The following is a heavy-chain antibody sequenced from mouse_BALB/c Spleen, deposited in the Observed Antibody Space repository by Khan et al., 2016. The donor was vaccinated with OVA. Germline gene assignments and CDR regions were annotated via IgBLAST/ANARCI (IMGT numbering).Heavy chain of an antibody. V-gene: IGHV5-6*01. CDR2: ISTGGHYT. J-gene: IGHJ3*01. CDR1: GFTFSTYG. CDR3: ARLAYYYDSGGFAY. Sequence: EVQVVESGGDLVEPGGSLKLSCAASGFTFSTYGMSWVRQTPDKRLEWVATISTGGHYTYYPDSVRGRFTITRDNAKNTLYLKMNSLKYEDTAMFYCARLAYYYDSGGFAYWGQGTLVTVSA. D-gene: IGHD1-1*01.